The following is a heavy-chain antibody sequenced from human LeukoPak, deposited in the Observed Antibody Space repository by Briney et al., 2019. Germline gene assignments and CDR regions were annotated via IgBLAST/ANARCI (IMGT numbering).Heavy chain of an antibody. V-gene: IGHV3-64D*06. CDR2: ISSNGGST. CDR3: VKDGRMATITYNDLFDY. CDR1: GFTFSSHA. J-gene: IGHJ4*02. D-gene: IGHD5-24*01. Sequence: GGSLRLSCSASGFTFSSHAMRWVRQAPGKGLEYVSAISSNGGSTYYADSVEGRFTISRDNSKNTLYLQMSSLRAEDTAVYYCVKDGRMATITYNDLFDYRGQGTLVTVSS.